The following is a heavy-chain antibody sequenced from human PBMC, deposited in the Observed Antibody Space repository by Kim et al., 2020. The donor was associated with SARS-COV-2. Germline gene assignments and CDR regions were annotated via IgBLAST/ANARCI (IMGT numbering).Heavy chain of an antibody. D-gene: IGHD3-9*01. Sequence: GGSLRLSCAASGFTFNRYWMSWVRQAPGKGLEWVANIKQDGSEKYYVDSVKGRFTISRDNAKNSLYLQMNSLRAEDTAVYYCVRDGYFDCQDECDWFDPWGQGTLVTISS. CDR1: GFTFNRYW. J-gene: IGHJ5*02. V-gene: IGHV3-7*01. CDR3: VRDGYFDCQDECDWFDP. CDR2: IKQDGSEK.